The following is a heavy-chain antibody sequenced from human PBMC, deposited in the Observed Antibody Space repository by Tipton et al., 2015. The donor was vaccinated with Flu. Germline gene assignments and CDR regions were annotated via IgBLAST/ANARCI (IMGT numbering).Heavy chain of an antibody. D-gene: IGHD2-15*01. J-gene: IGHJ5*02. CDR3: ARRPYCSGGSCYSSWFDP. CDR2: IYYSGST. CDR1: GGSVSSGSYY. Sequence: TLSLTCTVSGGSVSSGSYYWSWIRQPPGKGLEWIGYIYYSGSTNYNPSLKSRVTISVDTSKNQFSLKLSSVTAADTAVYYCARRPYCSGGSCYSSWFDPWGQGTLVTVSS. V-gene: IGHV4-61*01.